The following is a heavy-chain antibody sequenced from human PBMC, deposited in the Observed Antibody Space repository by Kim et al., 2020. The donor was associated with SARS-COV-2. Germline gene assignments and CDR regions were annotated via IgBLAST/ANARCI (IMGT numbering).Heavy chain of an antibody. CDR1: GFTFSSYG. Sequence: GSLRLSCAASGFTFSSYGMHWVRQAPGKGLEWVAVISYDGSNKYYADSVKGRFTISRDNSKNTLYLQMNSLRAEDTAVYYCAKDSINYYGSGSYYNWYF. CDR3: AKDSINYYGSGSYYNWYF. V-gene: IGHV3-30*18. J-gene: IGHJ2*01. CDR2: ISYDGSNK. D-gene: IGHD3-10*01.